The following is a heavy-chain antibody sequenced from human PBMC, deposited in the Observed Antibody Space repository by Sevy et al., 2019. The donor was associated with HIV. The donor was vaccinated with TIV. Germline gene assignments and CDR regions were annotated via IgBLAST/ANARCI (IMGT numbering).Heavy chain of an antibody. Sequence: SETLSLTCTVSGGSVGNDDYYWSWIRQPPGKGLEWIGYIFYSGSPYYNPSLKSRGSISVDTSKNHFSLRLRSVTAADTAVYYCARGVASSGAYKFDYWGPGTLVTVSS. CDR3: ARGVASSGAYKFDY. V-gene: IGHV4-30-4*01. CDR1: GGSVGNDDYY. D-gene: IGHD6-13*01. CDR2: IFYSGSP. J-gene: IGHJ4*02.